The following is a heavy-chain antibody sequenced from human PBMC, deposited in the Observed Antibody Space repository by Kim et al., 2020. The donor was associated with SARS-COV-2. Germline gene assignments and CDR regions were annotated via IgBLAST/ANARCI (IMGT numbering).Heavy chain of an antibody. V-gene: IGHV4-59*13. CDR2: IYYSGST. Sequence: SETLSLTCTVSGGSISSYYWSWIRQPPGKGLEWIGYIYYSGSTNYNPSLKSRVTISVDTSKNQFSLKLSSVTAADTAVYYCARLVAIRGVIIHHYYYYGMDVWGQGTTVTVSS. D-gene: IGHD3-10*01. J-gene: IGHJ6*02. CDR3: ARLVAIRGVIIHHYYYYGMDV. CDR1: GGSISSYY.